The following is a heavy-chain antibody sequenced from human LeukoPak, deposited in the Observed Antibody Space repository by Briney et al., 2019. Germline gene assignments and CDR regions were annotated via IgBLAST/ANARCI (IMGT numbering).Heavy chain of an antibody. CDR2: ISGSGGST. D-gene: IGHD3-10*01. CDR3: AKLGYYYGSGSYQP. Sequence: GGSLRLSCAASGSTFSSYAMSWVRQAPGKGLEWVSAISGSGGSTYYADSVKGRFTISRDNSKNTLYLQMNSLRAEDTAVYYCAKLGYYYGSGSYQPRGQGTLVTVSS. CDR1: GSTFSSYA. J-gene: IGHJ5*02. V-gene: IGHV3-23*01.